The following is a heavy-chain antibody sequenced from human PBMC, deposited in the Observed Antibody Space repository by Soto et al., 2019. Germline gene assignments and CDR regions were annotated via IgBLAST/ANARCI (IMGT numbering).Heavy chain of an antibody. CDR1: GGTFSSYA. D-gene: IGHD6-19*01. V-gene: IGHV1-69*13. Sequence: SVKVSCKASGGTFSSYAISWVRQAPGQGLEWMGGIIPIFGTANYAQKFQGRVTITADESTSTAYMELSSLRSEDTAVYYCAGNQGIAVESYYYGMDVWGQGTTVTVSS. CDR3: AGNQGIAVESYYYGMDV. J-gene: IGHJ6*02. CDR2: IIPIFGTA.